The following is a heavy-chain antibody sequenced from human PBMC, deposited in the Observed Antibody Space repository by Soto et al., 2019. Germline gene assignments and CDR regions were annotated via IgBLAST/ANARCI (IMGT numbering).Heavy chain of an antibody. V-gene: IGHV1-46*01. CDR2: INPTGGST. D-gene: IGHD6-13*01. CDR3: ARDLAAADY. Sequence: QVQLVQSGAEVKKPGASVKVSCKASGYIFINYYIHWVRQAPGQGPEWMGIINPTGGSTNYAQKFQGRVTLTMDMSTCTVYMELSSLRFEDMAVYYCARDLAAADYWGRGAMVTVAS. CDR1: GYIFINYY. J-gene: IGHJ4*02.